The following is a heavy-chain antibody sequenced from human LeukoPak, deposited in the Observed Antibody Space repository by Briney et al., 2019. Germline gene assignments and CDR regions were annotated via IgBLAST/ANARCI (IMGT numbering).Heavy chain of an antibody. CDR3: ARVPRSYYYYYMDV. Sequence: SETLSLTCIVSGGSISSYYWSWVRQPPGKGLEWLGYIYYSGSSNYNPSLKSRVTMSADTSKNQFSLELSPVTAADTAVYYCARVPRSYYYYYMDVWGKGTTVTVSS. CDR2: IYYSGSS. V-gene: IGHV4-59*01. CDR1: GGSISSYY. J-gene: IGHJ6*03.